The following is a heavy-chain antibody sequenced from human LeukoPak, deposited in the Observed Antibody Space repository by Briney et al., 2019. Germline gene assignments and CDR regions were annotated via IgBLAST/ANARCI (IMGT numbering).Heavy chain of an antibody. CDR1: GFTFSSYW. CDR3: ARDGTAAGLYFDL. CDR2: IRQDGGEK. D-gene: IGHD6-13*01. Sequence: GGSLRLSCAVSGFTFSSYWMNWVRQAPGKGLEWVASIRQDGGEKSYVDSVKGRFTISRDNTKNSLYPQINGLRAEDTAVYYCARDGTAAGLYFDLWGQGTLVTVSS. J-gene: IGHJ4*01. V-gene: IGHV3-7*01.